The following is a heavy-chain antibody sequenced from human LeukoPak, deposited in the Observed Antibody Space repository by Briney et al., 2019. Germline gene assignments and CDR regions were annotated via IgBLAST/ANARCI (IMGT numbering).Heavy chain of an antibody. CDR1: EYTFTDYW. CDR2: ICPADSDT. Sequence: GESLKISCKGSEYTFTDYWIGWVRQMPGKGLEWMGIICPADSDTRYGPSFQGQVTISADKFTTTIYLEWSSLKASDTAMYFCARLRGYSGPKDPFDLWGQGTLVTVSS. J-gene: IGHJ3*01. V-gene: IGHV5-51*01. CDR3: ARLRGYSGPKDPFDL. D-gene: IGHD3-10*01.